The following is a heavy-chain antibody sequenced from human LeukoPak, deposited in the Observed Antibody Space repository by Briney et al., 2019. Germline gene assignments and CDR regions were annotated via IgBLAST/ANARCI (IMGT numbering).Heavy chain of an antibody. CDR3: AKDLKQLAEDAFDI. V-gene: IGHV3-30-3*01. D-gene: IGHD6-6*01. J-gene: IGHJ3*02. CDR2: ISYDGSNK. CDR1: GFTFSSYA. Sequence: PGGSLRLSCAASGFTFSSYAMHWVRQAPGKGLEWVAVISYDGSNKYYADSVKGRFTISRDNSKNTLYLQMNSLRAEDTAVYYCAKDLKQLAEDAFDIWGQGTMVTVSS.